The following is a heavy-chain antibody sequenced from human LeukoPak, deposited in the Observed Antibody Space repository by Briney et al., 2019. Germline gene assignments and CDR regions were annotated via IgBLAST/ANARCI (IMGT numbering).Heavy chain of an antibody. CDR3: ASTDCTNGVCYYFDY. CDR2: IYSGGST. J-gene: IGHJ4*02. CDR1: GFAVRSNY. Sequence: PGGSLRLSCAASGFAVRSNYMSWVRQAPGKGLEWVSVIYSGGSTYYADSVKGRFTISRDNSKNTLYLQMNSLRAEDTAVYYCASTDCTNGVCYYFDYWGQGTLVTVSS. D-gene: IGHD2-8*01. V-gene: IGHV3-66*01.